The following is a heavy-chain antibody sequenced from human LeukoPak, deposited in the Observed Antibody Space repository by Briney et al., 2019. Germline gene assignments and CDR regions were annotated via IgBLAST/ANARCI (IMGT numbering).Heavy chain of an antibody. V-gene: IGHV3-21*01. J-gene: IGHJ5*02. CDR3: ARGRVAAMGWFDP. CDR2: ISSSSSYI. CDR1: GFTFSSYS. Sequence: GGSLRLSCAASGFTFSSYSMNWVRQAPGKGLEWVSSISSSSSYIYYADSVKGRFTISRDNAKNSLYLQMNSLRAEDTAVYYCARGRVAAMGWFDPWGQGTLVIVSS. D-gene: IGHD2-2*01.